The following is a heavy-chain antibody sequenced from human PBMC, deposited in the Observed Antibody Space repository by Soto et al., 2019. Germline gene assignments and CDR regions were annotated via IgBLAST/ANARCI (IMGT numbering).Heavy chain of an antibody. J-gene: IGHJ4*02. CDR2: IRSRADGETT. CDR3: TTGTAEAKYDFDF. CDR1: GFTFNNAW. Sequence: EVPLVESGGGLVEPGGSLRLSCAASGFTFNNAWMSWVRQAPGKGLEWVGRIRSRADGETTDYAVPVKGRFTISRADSKNTLSLKMNSLKTEDTAVYYCTTGTAEAKYDFDFWGQGTLVTVSS. D-gene: IGHD5-18*01. V-gene: IGHV3-15*01.